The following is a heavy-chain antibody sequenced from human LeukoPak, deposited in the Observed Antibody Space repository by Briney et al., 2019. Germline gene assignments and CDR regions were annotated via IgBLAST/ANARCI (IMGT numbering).Heavy chain of an antibody. D-gene: IGHD3-22*01. CDR1: GYTLTELS. Sequence: ASVKVSCKVSGYTLTELSMHWVRQAPGKGLEWMGGFDPEDGETIYAQKFQGRVTMTEDTSTDTAYMELSSLRSEDTAVYYCATGGPYYYDSSGYYLLGMDVWGQGTTVTVSS. V-gene: IGHV1-24*01. J-gene: IGHJ6*02. CDR2: FDPEDGET. CDR3: ATGGPYYYDSSGYYLLGMDV.